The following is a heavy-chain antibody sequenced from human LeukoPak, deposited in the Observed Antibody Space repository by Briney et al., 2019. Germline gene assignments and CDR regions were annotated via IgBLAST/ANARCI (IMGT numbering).Heavy chain of an antibody. D-gene: IGHD6-13*01. J-gene: IGHJ5*02. Sequence: SGTLSLTCAVSGGSISSSNWWSWVRQPPGKGLEWIGEIYHSGSTNYNPSLKSRVTISVDKSKNQFSLKLSSVTAADTAVYYCARDQEQIAAAGHGNWFDPWGQGTLVTVSS. CDR2: IYHSGST. CDR1: GGSISSSNW. V-gene: IGHV4-4*02. CDR3: ARDQEQIAAAGHGNWFDP.